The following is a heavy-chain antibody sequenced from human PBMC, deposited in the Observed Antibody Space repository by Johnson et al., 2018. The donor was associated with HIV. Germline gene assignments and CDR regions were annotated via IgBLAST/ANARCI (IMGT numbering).Heavy chain of an antibody. V-gene: IGHV3-20*04. CDR1: GFTFDHYD. J-gene: IGHJ3*02. CDR2: ITWNGGST. D-gene: IGHD2-2*01. CDR3: ARGLVLPYAPFDI. Sequence: VQLVESGGGVVQPGRSLRLSCAASGFTFDHYDMSWVRQVPGKGLEWVSGITWNGGSTGYADSVKGRFIISRDNSKNTLYLQMNSLRAEDTALYYCARGLVLPYAPFDIWGQGTMVTVSS.